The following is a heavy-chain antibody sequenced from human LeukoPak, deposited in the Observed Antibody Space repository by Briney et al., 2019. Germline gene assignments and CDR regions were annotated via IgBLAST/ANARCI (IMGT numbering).Heavy chain of an antibody. CDR3: AKGAFYCSSTSCYGTRLYYFDY. V-gene: IGHV4-34*01. D-gene: IGHD2-2*01. Sequence: SETLSLTCAVYGESLSGYYWSWIRQPPGKGLEWIGEINQSGSTNYNPSLKSPVTISVDTSKNQFSLKLSSVTAADTAVYYCAKGAFYCSSTSCYGTRLYYFDYWGQGTLVTVSS. J-gene: IGHJ4*02. CDR1: GESLSGYY. CDR2: INQSGST.